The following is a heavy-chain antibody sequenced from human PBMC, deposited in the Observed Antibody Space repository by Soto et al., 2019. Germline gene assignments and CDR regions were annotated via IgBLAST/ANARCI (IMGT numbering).Heavy chain of an antibody. J-gene: IGHJ6*02. CDR3: AKNPENYYYGMDV. CDR2: IIPIFGTA. Sequence: QVQLVQSGAEVKKPGSSVKVSCKASRGTFSSYAISWVRQAPGQGLEWMGGIIPIFGTADYAQKFQGRVTITADESTSTAYVELSSLRSEDTAVYYCAKNPENYYYGMDVWGQGTTVTVSS. V-gene: IGHV1-69*12. CDR1: RGTFSSYA.